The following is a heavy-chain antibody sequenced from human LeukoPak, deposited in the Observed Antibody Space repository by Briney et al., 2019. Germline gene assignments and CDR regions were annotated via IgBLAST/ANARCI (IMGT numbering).Heavy chain of an antibody. V-gene: IGHV5-51*01. CDR3: ARLSGVVAASWFDP. CDR2: IYPGDSDT. Sequence: GESLKISRKGSGYSFTSYWIGWVRQMPGKGLEWIGIIYPGDSDTRYSPSFQGQVTIPADKSISTAYLQWSSLKASDTAMYYCARLSGVVAASWFDPWGQGTLVTVSS. J-gene: IGHJ5*02. D-gene: IGHD2-15*01. CDR1: GYSFTSYW.